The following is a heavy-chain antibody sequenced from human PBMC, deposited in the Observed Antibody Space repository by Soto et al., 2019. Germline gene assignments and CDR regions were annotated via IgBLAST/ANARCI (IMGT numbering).Heavy chain of an antibody. CDR2: ISVSGDST. D-gene: IGHD2-15*01. CDR1: GFTFSTYA. V-gene: IGHV3-23*01. Sequence: GSLRLSCAASGFTFSTYAMSWVRQAPGKGLEWVSTISVSGDSTYSADSVKGRFAVSRDNSKNTVYLQMNTLRAEDTAIYYCATRHLAYCSGGTCNPFDFWGQGTLVTVSS. CDR3: ATRHLAYCSGGTCNPFDF. J-gene: IGHJ4*02.